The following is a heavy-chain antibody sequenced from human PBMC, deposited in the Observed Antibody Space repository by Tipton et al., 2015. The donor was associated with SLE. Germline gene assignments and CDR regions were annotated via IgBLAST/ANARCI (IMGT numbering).Heavy chain of an antibody. CDR2: IYYSGST. D-gene: IGHD5-18*01. V-gene: IGHV4-61*10. Sequence: TLSLTCTVSGGSISSGSYYWSWIRQPAGKGLEWIGYIYYSGSTNYNPSLKSRVTISVDTSKNQFSLKLSSVTAADTAVYYCARRGYSYAVDYWGQGTLVTVSS. CDR3: ARRGYSYAVDY. J-gene: IGHJ4*02. CDR1: GGSISSGSYY.